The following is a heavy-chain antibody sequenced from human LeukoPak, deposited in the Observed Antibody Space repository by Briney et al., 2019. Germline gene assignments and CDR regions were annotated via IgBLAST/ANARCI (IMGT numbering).Heavy chain of an antibody. J-gene: IGHJ4*02. CDR3: ARDPRQLVEPFDY. CDR1: GFTFSSYW. Sequence: GGSLRLSCAASGFTFSSYWMHWVRQAPGKGLVWVSRIYSDGSSTSYADSVKGRFTISRDNDKNTLYLQMNSLRAEEKAVYYCARDPRQLVEPFDYWGQGTMVTVSS. V-gene: IGHV3-74*01. D-gene: IGHD6-6*01. CDR2: IYSDGSST.